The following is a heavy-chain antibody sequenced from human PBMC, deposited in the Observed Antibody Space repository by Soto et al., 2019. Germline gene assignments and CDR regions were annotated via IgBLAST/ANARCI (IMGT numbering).Heavy chain of an antibody. Sequence: SETLSLTCTVSGGSISSYYWSWIRQPPGKGLEWIGYIYYSGSTNYNPSLKSRVTISVDTSKNQFSLKLSSVTAADTAVYYCARQLGDYDILTDYGMDVSGQGTTVTVSS. CDR3: ARQLGDYDILTDYGMDV. D-gene: IGHD3-9*01. CDR2: IYYSGST. J-gene: IGHJ6*02. CDR1: GGSISSYY. V-gene: IGHV4-59*01.